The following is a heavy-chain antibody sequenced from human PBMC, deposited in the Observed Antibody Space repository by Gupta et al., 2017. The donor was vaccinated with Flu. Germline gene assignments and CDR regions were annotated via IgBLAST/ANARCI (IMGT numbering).Heavy chain of an antibody. CDR3: ARWRGGTMVRGVIAYFDL. Sequence: VELVESGGGLVQPGGSLRLSCVTSGCSFRTHCWTGKRPAPGKGLQWVASIEQDGSEKTYVDSVKGRFIISRENVKSSVHLQMNSLRDEDTALYFCARWRGGTMVRGVIAYFDLWGRGTLVTVSP. CDR2: IEQDGSEK. J-gene: IGHJ2*01. V-gene: IGHV3-7*01. D-gene: IGHD3-10*01. CDR1: GCSFRTHC.